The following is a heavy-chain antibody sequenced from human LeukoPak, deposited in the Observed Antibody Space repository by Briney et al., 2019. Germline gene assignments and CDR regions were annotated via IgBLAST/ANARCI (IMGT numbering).Heavy chain of an antibody. J-gene: IGHJ4*02. CDR1: GFTVSTNY. Sequence: GGSLRLSCAASGFTVSTNYMSWVRQAPGKGLEWVSVISSGGNTYYADSVKGRFTISRDNSKNAMYLQMNSLRAEDTAVYYCGSGEWPHNYWGQGTLVTVSS. CDR2: ISSGGNT. V-gene: IGHV3-53*01. CDR3: GSGEWPHNY. D-gene: IGHD3-10*01.